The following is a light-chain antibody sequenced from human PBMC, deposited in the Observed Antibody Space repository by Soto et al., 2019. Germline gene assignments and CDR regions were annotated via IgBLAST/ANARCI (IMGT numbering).Light chain of an antibody. CDR2: EVS. J-gene: IGLJ3*02. Sequence: QSALTQPASVSGSPGQSITISCTGTSSDVGGYNYVSWYQQHPGKAPKLTIYEVSNRPSGVSNRFSGSKSGNTASLTISGLQAEYEADYYCSSYTSSSTRVFGGGTKLTVL. CDR3: SSYTSSSTRV. V-gene: IGLV2-14*01. CDR1: SSDVGGYNY.